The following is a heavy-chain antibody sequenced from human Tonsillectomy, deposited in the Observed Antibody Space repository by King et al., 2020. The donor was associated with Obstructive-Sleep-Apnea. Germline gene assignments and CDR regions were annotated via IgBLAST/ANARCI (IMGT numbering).Heavy chain of an antibody. CDR1: GYTFTSYG. Sequence: VQLVESGAEVKKPGASVKVSCKASGYTFTSYGISWVRQAPGQGLEWMGWISAYNVNTNYAQKLQGRVTMTTDTSTSTAYMELRSLRSDDTAVYYCARGTHPRYCSSTSCYEGYYFDYWGQGTLVTVSS. J-gene: IGHJ4*02. CDR2: ISAYNVNT. D-gene: IGHD2-2*01. V-gene: IGHV1-18*01. CDR3: ARGTHPRYCSSTSCYEGYYFDY.